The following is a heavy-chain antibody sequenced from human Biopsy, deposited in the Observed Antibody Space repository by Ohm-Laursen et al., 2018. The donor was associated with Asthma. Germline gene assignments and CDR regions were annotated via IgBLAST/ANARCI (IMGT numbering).Heavy chain of an antibody. CDR2: IYYSGTA. V-gene: IGHV4-31*03. CDR1: GDSISSGGYY. D-gene: IGHD3-3*01. Sequence: TLSLTCPVSGDSISSGGYYWSWIRQHPGKGLEWIGYIYYSGTAYYNPSLKSRVTISVDTSKNQFSLKLTSVTAADTAVYYCARDRRVRSLEWPPAMDVWGQGTTVTVSS. J-gene: IGHJ6*02. CDR3: ARDRRVRSLEWPPAMDV.